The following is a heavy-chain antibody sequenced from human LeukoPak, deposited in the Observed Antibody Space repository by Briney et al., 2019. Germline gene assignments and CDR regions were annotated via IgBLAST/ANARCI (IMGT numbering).Heavy chain of an antibody. CDR2: IYPGDSDT. Sequence: GESLKISCKGSGYSFTSYWIGWVRQLPGKGLEWMGIIYPGDSDTRYSPSFQGQVTISADKSISTAYLQWSSLKASDTAMYYCARRSALRGDAFDIWGQGTMVTVSS. V-gene: IGHV5-51*01. CDR1: GYSFTSYW. CDR3: ARRSALRGDAFDI. J-gene: IGHJ3*02.